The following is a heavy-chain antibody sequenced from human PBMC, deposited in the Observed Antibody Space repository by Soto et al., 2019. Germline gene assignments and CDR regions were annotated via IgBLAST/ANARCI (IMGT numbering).Heavy chain of an antibody. V-gene: IGHV3-74*01. CDR2: ISPDGTIP. D-gene: IGHD3-10*01. CDR1: VFTFTDYW. Sequence: SLRPSCSVSVFTFTDYWMHWVRQAPGMWLGWVSNISPDGTIPDYADSVKGRLAISRDNAKSTLFLQINSLRPEDRAVYYCARSRGHAFDIWGQGTLVTVSS. CDR3: ARSRGHAFDI. J-gene: IGHJ3*02.